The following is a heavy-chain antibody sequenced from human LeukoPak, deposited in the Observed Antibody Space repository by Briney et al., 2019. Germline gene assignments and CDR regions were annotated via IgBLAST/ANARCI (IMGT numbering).Heavy chain of an antibody. J-gene: IGHJ4*02. CDR2: IHGSGETT. CDR3: ARSEMSTITFPDY. CDR1: ALRFSSFA. D-gene: IGHD5-24*01. V-gene: IGHV3-23*01. Sequence: PGGSLRLSCAASALRFSSFAMTWVRQVPGKGLEWVSGIHGSGETTYYADSVKGRFTISRDNAKNSLFLQMNNLRADDTAVYYCARSEMSTITFPDYWGQGTPVTVSS.